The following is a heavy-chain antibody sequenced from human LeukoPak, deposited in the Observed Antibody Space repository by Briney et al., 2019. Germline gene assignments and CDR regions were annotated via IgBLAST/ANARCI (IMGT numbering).Heavy chain of an antibody. J-gene: IGHJ4*02. Sequence: PGGSLRLSCAASGFTFSSYAMSWVRQAPGKGLEWVSAISGSGGSTYYADSVKGRFTISRDNSKSTLYLQMNSLRAEDTAVYYCAKYQAYYYGSGSLGGHDYWGQGTLVTVSS. CDR1: GFTFSSYA. D-gene: IGHD3-10*01. CDR2: ISGSGGST. CDR3: AKYQAYYYGSGSLGGHDY. V-gene: IGHV3-23*01.